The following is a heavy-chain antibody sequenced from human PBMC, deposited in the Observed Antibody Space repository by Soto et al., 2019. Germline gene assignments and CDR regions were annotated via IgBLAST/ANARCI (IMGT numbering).Heavy chain of an antibody. Sequence: SETLSLTCTVSGGSISSSSYYWGWIRQPPGKGLEWIGYIYYSGSTYYNPSLKSRVTISVDTSKNQFSLKLSSVTAADTAVYYCARDQKEDYDSSGTEPHYGMDVWGHGTTVTVSS. V-gene: IGHV4-31*03. CDR1: GGSISSSSYY. CDR2: IYYSGST. J-gene: IGHJ6*02. D-gene: IGHD3-22*01. CDR3: ARDQKEDYDSSGTEPHYGMDV.